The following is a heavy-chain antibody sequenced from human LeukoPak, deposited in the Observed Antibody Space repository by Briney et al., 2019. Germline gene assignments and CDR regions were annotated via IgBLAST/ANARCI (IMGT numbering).Heavy chain of an antibody. V-gene: IGHV3-23*01. CDR3: AELGITMIGGV. D-gene: IGHD3-10*02. CDR1: GFTFSSYA. CDR2: ISGSGTNT. Sequence: GGSLRLSCAASGFTFSSYAMNWVRQAPGKGLEWVSGISGSGTNTYYADSVKGRFTISRDNAKNSLYLQMNSLRAEDTAVYYCAELGITMIGGVWGKGTTVTISS. J-gene: IGHJ6*04.